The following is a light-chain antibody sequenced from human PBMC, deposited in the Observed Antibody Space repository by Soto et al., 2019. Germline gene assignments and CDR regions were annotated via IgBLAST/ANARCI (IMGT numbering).Light chain of an antibody. J-gene: IGLJ1*01. CDR3: CSYAGSYTLI. CDR1: SSDVGGYNY. Sequence: QSALTQPRSVSGSPGQSVTISSTGTSSDVGGYNYVSWYQQHPGKAPKLMIYDVSKRPSGVPDRFSGSKSGNTASLTISGLQAEDEADYYCCSYAGSYTLIFGTGTKLTVL. V-gene: IGLV2-11*01. CDR2: DVS.